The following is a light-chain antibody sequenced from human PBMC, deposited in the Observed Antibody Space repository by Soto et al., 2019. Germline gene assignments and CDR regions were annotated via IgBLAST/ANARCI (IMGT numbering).Light chain of an antibody. CDR3: QQYDTYWT. J-gene: IGKJ1*01. CDR2: KAS. Sequence: DIQMTQSPSTLSASVGDRVIITCRASESISNWLAWYQQKPGKAPNLLIYKASSLKSGVPLRFSGSGSGTEFTLTINSLQADDVATYYCQQYDTYWTFGQGTKVDIK. V-gene: IGKV1-5*03. CDR1: ESISNW.